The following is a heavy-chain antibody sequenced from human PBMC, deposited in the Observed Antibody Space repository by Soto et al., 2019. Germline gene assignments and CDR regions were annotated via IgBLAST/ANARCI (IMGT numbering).Heavy chain of an antibody. CDR3: ARDGRDGYNPFDY. Sequence: SETLSLTCTVSGGSVSSGSYYWSWIRQPPGKGLEWIGYIYYSGSTNYNPSLKSRVTISVDTSKNQFSLKLSSVTAADTAVYYCARDGRDGYNPFDYWGQGTLVTVSS. V-gene: IGHV4-61*01. CDR1: GGSVSSGSYY. CDR2: IYYSGST. D-gene: IGHD5-12*01. J-gene: IGHJ4*02.